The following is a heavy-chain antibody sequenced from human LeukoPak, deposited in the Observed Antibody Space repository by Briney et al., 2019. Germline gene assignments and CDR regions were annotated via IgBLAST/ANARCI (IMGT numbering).Heavy chain of an antibody. CDR2: TSFDGSNK. V-gene: IGHV3-30*18. J-gene: IGHJ4*02. Sequence: PGGSLRLSCAASGFSFSTYGMHWVRQAPGKGLEWVAVTSFDGSNKYYADSVKGRLTISRDNSKNTLYLQMSSLRAEDTAMYYCAKERPYSGYYLDFWGQGTLVTVSS. D-gene: IGHD6-25*01. CDR3: AKERPYSGYYLDF. CDR1: GFSFSTYG.